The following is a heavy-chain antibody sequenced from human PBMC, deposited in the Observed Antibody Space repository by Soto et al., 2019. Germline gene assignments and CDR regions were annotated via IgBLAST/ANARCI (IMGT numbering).Heavy chain of an antibody. V-gene: IGHV4-39*02. D-gene: IGHD3-22*01. CDR3: ARKSYESRGYYYAY. Sequence: QLLLQESGPGLVKPSETLSLTCTVSGGSSSSTSYYWGWIRQPPGKGLEWIGSIYSNGNTYYNPSLNTRVSISVDTSKSHLSLKLSSVTAADTAVYYCARKSYESRGYYYAYWGQRNLVTVSS. CDR1: GGSSSSTSYY. CDR2: IYSNGNT. J-gene: IGHJ4*02.